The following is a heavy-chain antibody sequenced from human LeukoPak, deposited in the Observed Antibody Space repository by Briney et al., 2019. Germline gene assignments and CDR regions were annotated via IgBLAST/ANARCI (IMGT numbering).Heavy chain of an antibody. CDR3: ARHVTPRDWFDP. J-gene: IGHJ5*02. Sequence: PSETLSLTFTDSGGSISSYYWTGIRQPPGKGLEWIGYIFYSGSTDYNPSLRSRVKISVDTSKNQLSLKLRSVTAADTALYYCARHVTPRDWFDPWGQGTLVTVSS. CDR1: GGSISSYY. CDR2: IFYSGST. V-gene: IGHV4-59*08.